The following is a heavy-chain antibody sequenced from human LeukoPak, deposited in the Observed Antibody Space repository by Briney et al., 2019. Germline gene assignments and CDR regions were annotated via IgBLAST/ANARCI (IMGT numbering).Heavy chain of an antibody. J-gene: IGHJ4*02. CDR2: VSGSGSSA. V-gene: IGHV3-23*01. Sequence: GGSLRLSCAASGFTFRNYGMSWVRQAPGKGLEWVSVVSGSGSSAYYTDSVKGRFTISRDNSKNTLYLQMNSLRAEDTAVYYCAPDLGGAAWSLDYWGQGTLVTVSS. D-gene: IGHD2-15*01. CDR1: GFTFRNYG. CDR3: APDLGGAAWSLDY.